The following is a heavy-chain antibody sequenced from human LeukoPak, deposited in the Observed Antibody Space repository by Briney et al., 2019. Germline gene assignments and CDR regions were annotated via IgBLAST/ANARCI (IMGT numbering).Heavy chain of an antibody. CDR1: GGSISSGGYS. J-gene: IGHJ5*02. Sequence: PSETLSLTCAVSGGSISSGGYSWSWIRQPPGKGLEWIGYIYHSGSTYYNPSLKSRVTISVDRSKNQFSLKLSSVTAADTAVYYCARDSGYGGGVWFDPWGQGTLVTVSS. D-gene: IGHD5-12*01. V-gene: IGHV4-30-2*01. CDR3: ARDSGYGGGVWFDP. CDR2: IYHSGST.